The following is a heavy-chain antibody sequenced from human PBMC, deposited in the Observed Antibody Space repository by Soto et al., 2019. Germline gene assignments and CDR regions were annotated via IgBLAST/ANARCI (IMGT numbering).Heavy chain of an antibody. Sequence: SETLSLTCTVSGGSISSYYWSWIRQAPGKGLEWIGYIYYSGSTNYSPSLSSRVTISVDTPRNQFSLKLSSVTAADTAIYYCARYQQYFQHWGQGTLVTVSS. CDR3: ARYQQYFQH. CDR2: IYYSGST. CDR1: GGSISSYY. J-gene: IGHJ1*01. V-gene: IGHV4-59*08.